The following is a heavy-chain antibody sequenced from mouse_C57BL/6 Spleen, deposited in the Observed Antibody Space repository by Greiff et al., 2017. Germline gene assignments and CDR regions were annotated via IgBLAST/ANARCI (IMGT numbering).Heavy chain of an antibody. D-gene: IGHD1-1*01. CDR1: GYTFTSYW. Sequence: VQLQQPGAELVRPGTSVKLSCKASGYTFTSYWMHWVKQRPGHGLEWIGVIDPSDSYTNYNQKFKGKATLTVDPSSSTAYMQLSSRTSEDSAVYYGARLYDYGSGYAPDDWGQGTTLTVSS. V-gene: IGHV1-59*01. CDR2: IDPSDSYT. J-gene: IGHJ2*01. CDR3: ARLYDYGSGYAPDD.